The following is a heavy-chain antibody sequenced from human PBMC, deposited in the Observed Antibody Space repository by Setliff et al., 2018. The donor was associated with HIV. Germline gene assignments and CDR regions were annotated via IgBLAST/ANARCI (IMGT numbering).Heavy chain of an antibody. D-gene: IGHD1-26*01. V-gene: IGHV4-39*07. CDR3: ARDFRIGWAVQDYWYFDL. CDR2: IYYSGST. CDR1: GYSISSSSYY. Sequence: PSETLSLTCTVSGYSISSSSYYWDWIRQPPGKGLEWIGSIYYSGSTYYNPSLKSRVTISVDTSKNQFSLKLSSVTAADMAVYYCARDFRIGWAVQDYWYFDLWGRGTLVTVSS. J-gene: IGHJ2*01.